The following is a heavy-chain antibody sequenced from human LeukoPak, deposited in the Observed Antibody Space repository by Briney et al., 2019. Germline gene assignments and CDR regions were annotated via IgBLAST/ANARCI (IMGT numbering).Heavy chain of an antibody. J-gene: IGHJ4*02. CDR3: ARQKITGTALDY. CDR2: IYYSGST. D-gene: IGHD1-20*01. V-gene: IGHV4-39*01. Sequence: PSQTLSLTCTVSGGSISSGDYYWSWIRQPPGKGLEWIGSIYYSGSTYYNPSLKSRVTISVDTSKNQFSLKLSSVTAADTAMYYCARQKITGTALDYWGQGTLVTVSS. CDR1: GGSISSGDYY.